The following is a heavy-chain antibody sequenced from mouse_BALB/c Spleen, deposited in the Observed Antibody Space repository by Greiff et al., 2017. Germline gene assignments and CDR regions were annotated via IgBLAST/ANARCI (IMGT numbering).Heavy chain of an antibody. J-gene: IGHJ4*01. CDR3: ASIYYDYDEGYAMDY. Sequence: VQGVESGAELARPGASVKLSCKASGYTFTSYWMQWVKQRPGQGLEWIGAIYPGDGDTRYTQKFKGKATLTADKSSSTAYMQLSSLASEDSAVYYCASIYYDYDEGYAMDYWGQGTSVTVSS. V-gene: IGHV1-87*01. D-gene: IGHD2-4*01. CDR1: GYTFTSYW. CDR2: IYPGDGDT.